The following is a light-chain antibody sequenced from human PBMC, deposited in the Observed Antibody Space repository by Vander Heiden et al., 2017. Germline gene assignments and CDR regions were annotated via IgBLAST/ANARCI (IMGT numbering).Light chain of an antibody. CDR1: QSVLYSAKNKNY. CDR2: WAS. CDR3: QQYYSTPFT. Sequence: DTVMTQSPDSLAVSLGERATINCKSSQSVLYSAKNKNYLAWYQQKPGQPPKLLIYWASTRESGVPDRFSGSGSGTDFTLTISSLQAEDVAVYYCQQYYSTPFTFGPGTKVDIK. V-gene: IGKV4-1*01. J-gene: IGKJ3*01.